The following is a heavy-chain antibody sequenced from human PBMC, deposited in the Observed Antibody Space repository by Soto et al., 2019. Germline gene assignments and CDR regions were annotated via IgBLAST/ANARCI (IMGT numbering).Heavy chain of an antibody. CDR1: GYSFTSYW. V-gene: IGHV5-51*01. D-gene: IGHD2-15*01. J-gene: IGHJ3*02. Sequence: GESLKISCKGSGYSFTSYWIGWVRQMPGKGLEWMGIIYPGDSDTRYSPSFQGQVTISADKSISTAYLQWSSLKASDTAMYYCARSWVIVVVVAAPTYAFVIRGQGTMVT. CDR3: ARSWVIVVVVAAPTYAFVI. CDR2: IYPGDSDT.